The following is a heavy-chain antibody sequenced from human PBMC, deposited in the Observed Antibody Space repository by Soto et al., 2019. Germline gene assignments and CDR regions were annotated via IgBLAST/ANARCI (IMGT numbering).Heavy chain of an antibody. V-gene: IGHV1-69*13. D-gene: IGHD3-22*01. CDR2: IIPIFGTA. CDR3: ARTYYDKSGAWYYFDF. Sequence: SVKVSCKASGGTFSSYAISWVRQAPGQGLEWMGGIIPIFGTANYAQKFQGRVTITADESTSTAYMELSSLRSDDTAVYYCARTYYDKSGAWYYFDFWGQGTLVTVSS. J-gene: IGHJ4*02. CDR1: GGTFSSYA.